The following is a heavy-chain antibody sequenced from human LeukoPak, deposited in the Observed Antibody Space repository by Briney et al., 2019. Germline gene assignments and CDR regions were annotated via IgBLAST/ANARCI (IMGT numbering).Heavy chain of an antibody. CDR2: IWSDGSKK. J-gene: IGHJ4*02. V-gene: IGHV3-33*01. D-gene: IGHD2-15*01. CDR1: GFTFSSYG. Sequence: GSLRLACAASGFTFSSYGMHWVRQAPGKGLEWVAVIWSDGSKKYYAESVKGRFIISRDNSKNTLYLQMNSLTVEDTAVFYCARDLGHCSGDSCYSWYYFDYWGQGTLVTVSS. CDR3: ARDLGHCSGDSCYSWYYFDY.